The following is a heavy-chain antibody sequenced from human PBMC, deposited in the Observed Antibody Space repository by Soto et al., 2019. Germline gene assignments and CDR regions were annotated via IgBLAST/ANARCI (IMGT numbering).Heavy chain of an antibody. Sequence: GGSLRLSCAASGFIFNKAWINWVRQAPGKGLEWVGRIKSKTDGGPPDFAAPVKGRFAISRDDSKNVVYLQMNSLKVEDTGIYYCTTDSYSSTVTVRFDYLGHGTLVTVSS. D-gene: IGHD1-26*01. V-gene: IGHV3-15*07. J-gene: IGHJ4*01. CDR2: IKSKTDGGPP. CDR3: TTDSYSSTVTVRFDY. CDR1: GFIFNKAW.